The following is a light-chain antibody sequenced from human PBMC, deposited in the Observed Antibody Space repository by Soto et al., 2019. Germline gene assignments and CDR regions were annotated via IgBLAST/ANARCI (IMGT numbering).Light chain of an antibody. J-gene: IGKJ2*01. CDR3: QQANSFPYT. Sequence: DIQMTQSPPSVSASVGDRVTITCRASQGINSWLAWYQQKPGKAPKLLIYAASSLKSGVPSRFRGSGSGTDFTLTISSLQPEDFATYYCQQANSFPYTFGQGTKLEIK. V-gene: IGKV1-12*01. CDR1: QGINSW. CDR2: AAS.